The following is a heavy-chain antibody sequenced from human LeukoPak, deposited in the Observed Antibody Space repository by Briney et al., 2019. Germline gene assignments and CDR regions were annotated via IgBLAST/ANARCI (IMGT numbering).Heavy chain of an antibody. V-gene: IGHV3-33*01. Sequence: PGGSLRLSCAASGFTFSSHGMHWVRQAPGKGLEWVAVIWYDGSNKYYVDSVKGRFTISRDNSKNTLYLQMDNLRAEDTAVYYCAGDRAYSYGWKQPLPHWGQGTLVTVSS. CDR2: IWYDGSNK. CDR3: AGDRAYSYGWKQPLPH. J-gene: IGHJ4*02. CDR1: GFTFSSHG. D-gene: IGHD5-18*01.